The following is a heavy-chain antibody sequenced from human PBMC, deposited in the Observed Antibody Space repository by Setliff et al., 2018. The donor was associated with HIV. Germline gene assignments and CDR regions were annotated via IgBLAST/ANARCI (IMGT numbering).Heavy chain of an antibody. J-gene: IGHJ5*02. V-gene: IGHV3-7*03. CDR1: GFTLSSSW. D-gene: IGHD3-3*01. Sequence: PGGSLRLSCAVSGFTLSSSWMNWVRQAPGKGLEWVANMNQDGSEKNYVDSVKGRFTISRDNAKNSLYLQMNSLRADDTAVYYCVRGLERTNALFGVVSIRFDPWGQGTLVTVSS. CDR3: VRGLERTNALFGVVSIRFDP. CDR2: MNQDGSEK.